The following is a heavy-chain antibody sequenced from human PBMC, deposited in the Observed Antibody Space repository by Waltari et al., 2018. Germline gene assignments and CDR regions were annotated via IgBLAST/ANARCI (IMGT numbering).Heavy chain of an antibody. V-gene: IGHV4-38-2*02. J-gene: IGHJ6*02. D-gene: IGHD3-10*01. CDR1: GYSISSGYY. Sequence: QVQLQESGPGLVKPSETLSLTCAVSGYSISSGYYWGWIRQPPGKGLEWIGSIYHSGSTYYNPSLKSRVTISVDTSKNQFSLKLSSVTAADTAVYYCARDPYGSGSYYNGGYGMDVWGQGTTVTVSS. CDR3: ARDPYGSGSYYNGGYGMDV. CDR2: IYHSGST.